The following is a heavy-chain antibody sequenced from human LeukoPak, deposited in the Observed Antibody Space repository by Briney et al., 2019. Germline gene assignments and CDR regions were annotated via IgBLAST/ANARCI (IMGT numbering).Heavy chain of an antibody. Sequence: PGGSLGLSCAASGFTVSSNYMSWVRQAPGKGLEWVSVIYSGGSTYYADSVKGRFTISRDNSKNTLYLQMNSLRAEDTAVYYCARDIRGALYYYYMDVWGKGTTVTVSS. CDR2: IYSGGST. D-gene: IGHD1-26*01. V-gene: IGHV3-66*02. CDR1: GFTVSSNY. CDR3: ARDIRGALYYYYMDV. J-gene: IGHJ6*03.